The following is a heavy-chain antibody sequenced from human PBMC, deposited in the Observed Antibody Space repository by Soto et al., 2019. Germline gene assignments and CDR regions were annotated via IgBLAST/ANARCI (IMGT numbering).Heavy chain of an antibody. J-gene: IGHJ4*02. CDR2: IPQEGSDL. CDR1: GFTLSMYS. V-gene: IGHV3-7*03. D-gene: IGHD2-2*01. Sequence: PGGSLRLSCEVSGFTLSMYSMTWVRQAPGKGLEWVAKIPQEGSDLHYVDSVKGRFTISRDNAKNSVYLQMNSLKTEDTAVYYCLTGVLPPDYWGQGTLVTVSS. CDR3: LTGVLPPDY.